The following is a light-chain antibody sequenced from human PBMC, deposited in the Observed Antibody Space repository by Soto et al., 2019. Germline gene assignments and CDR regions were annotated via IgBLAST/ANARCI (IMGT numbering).Light chain of an antibody. V-gene: IGKV3-20*01. J-gene: IGKJ1*01. CDR2: GAS. CDR1: QSVSSSS. Sequence: EIVLTQSPGTLSLSPGERATLSCRASQSVSSSSLAWYQQKPGQAPRLLIYGASSRATGIPDKFSGSGSGTDFTLTISRLEPGDFAVYYCQQYGNSPWTFGQGTKV. CDR3: QQYGNSPWT.